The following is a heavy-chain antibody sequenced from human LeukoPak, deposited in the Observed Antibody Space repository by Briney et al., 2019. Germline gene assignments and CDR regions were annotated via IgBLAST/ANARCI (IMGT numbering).Heavy chain of an antibody. V-gene: IGHV3-43*02. D-gene: IGHD3-22*01. CDR3: AMNYYYDSSGYYSGAFDI. J-gene: IGHJ3*02. Sequence: PGGSLRLSCAASGFTFDDYAMHWVRQAPGKGLEWVSLISGDGGSTYYADSVKGRFTISRDNSKNSLYLQMNSLRTEDTALYYCAMNYYYDSSGYYSGAFDIWGQGTMVTVSS. CDR1: GFTFDDYA. CDR2: ISGDGGST.